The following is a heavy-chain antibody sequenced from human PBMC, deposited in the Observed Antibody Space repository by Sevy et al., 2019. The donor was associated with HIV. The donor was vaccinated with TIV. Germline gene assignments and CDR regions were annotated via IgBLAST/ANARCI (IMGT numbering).Heavy chain of an antibody. CDR3: ARVANYDSSGYSQVAGYYYYMDV. J-gene: IGHJ6*03. Sequence: ASVKVSYKASGYTFTNYDINWVRQAPGQGLEWMGWISAYNGNTNYAQKLQGRVTMTTDTSTSTAYMELRGLRSDDTAVYYCARVANYDSSGYSQVAGYYYYMDVWGKGTTVTVSS. D-gene: IGHD3-22*01. CDR1: GYTFTNYD. CDR2: ISAYNGNT. V-gene: IGHV1-18*01.